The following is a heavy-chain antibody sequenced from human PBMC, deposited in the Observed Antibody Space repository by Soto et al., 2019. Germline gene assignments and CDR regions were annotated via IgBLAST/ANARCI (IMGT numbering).Heavy chain of an antibody. J-gene: IGHJ4*02. CDR1: GFTFSSYA. V-gene: IGHV3-64*01. CDR2: ISSNGGST. Sequence: PGGSLRLSCAASGFTFSSYAMHWVRQAPGKGLEYVSAISSNGGSTYYANSVKGRFTISRDNSKNTLYLQMGSLRAEDMAVYYCARGGWSYLFDYWGQGT. D-gene: IGHD1-26*01. CDR3: ARGGWSYLFDY.